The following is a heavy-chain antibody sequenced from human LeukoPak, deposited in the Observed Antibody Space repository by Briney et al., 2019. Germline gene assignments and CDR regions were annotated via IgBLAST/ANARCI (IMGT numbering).Heavy chain of an antibody. J-gene: IGHJ5*02. Sequence: SGPALVKPTQTLTLTCTFSGFSLSTSGMRVSWIRQPPGKALEWLARIDWDDDKFYSTSLKTRLTISKDTSKNQVVLTMTNMDPVDTATYYCARARTVSPWFDPWGQGTLVTVSS. V-gene: IGHV2-70*04. CDR1: GFSLSTSGMR. CDR3: ARARTVSPWFDP. CDR2: IDWDDDK. D-gene: IGHD4-11*01.